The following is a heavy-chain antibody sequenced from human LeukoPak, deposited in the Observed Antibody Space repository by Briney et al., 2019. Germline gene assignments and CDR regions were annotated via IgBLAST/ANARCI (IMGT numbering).Heavy chain of an antibody. J-gene: IGHJ4*02. CDR1: GGSFSGYY. Sequence: PSETLSLTCAVYGGSFSGYYWSWIRQPPGKGLEWIGEINHSGSTNYIPSLKSRVTISVDTSKNQFSLKLSSVTAADTAVYYCAREIYRGYPYNDYWGQGTLVTVSS. V-gene: IGHV4-34*01. D-gene: IGHD5-12*01. CDR2: INHSGST. CDR3: AREIYRGYPYNDY.